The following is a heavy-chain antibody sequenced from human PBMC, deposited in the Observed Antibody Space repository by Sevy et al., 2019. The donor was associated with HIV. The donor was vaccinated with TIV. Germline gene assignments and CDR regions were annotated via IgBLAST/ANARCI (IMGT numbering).Heavy chain of an antibody. CDR3: ARGTITTFHNWFDP. CDR2: ISHDTTYI. V-gene: IGHV3-21*01. J-gene: IGHJ5*02. CDR1: GFTFSSYT. D-gene: IGHD3-10*02. Sequence: GGSLRLSCAASGFTFSSYTLNWVRQAPGKGLEWVSSISHDTTYIYYTDSVKGRFTISRDNAKNSLYLQMNSLRAEDTAAYYCARGTITTFHNWFDPWGQGTLVTVSS.